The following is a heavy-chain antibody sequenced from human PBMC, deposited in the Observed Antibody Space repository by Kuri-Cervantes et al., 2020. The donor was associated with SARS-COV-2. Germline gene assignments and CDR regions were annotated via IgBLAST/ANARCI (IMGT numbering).Heavy chain of an antibody. D-gene: IGHD1-26*01. J-gene: IGHJ4*02. Sequence: GESLKISCAASGFRFSSYGMHWVRQAPGKGLEWVANIKQDGSEKYYVDSVKGRFTISRDNAKNSLYLQMNSLRAEDTAVYYCAREVSIVGASDYWGQGTLVTVSS. CDR2: IKQDGSEK. V-gene: IGHV3-7*01. CDR3: AREVSIVGASDY. CDR1: GFRFSSYG.